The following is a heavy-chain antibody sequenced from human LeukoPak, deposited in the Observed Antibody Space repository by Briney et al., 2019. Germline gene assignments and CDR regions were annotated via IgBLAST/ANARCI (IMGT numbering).Heavy chain of an antibody. CDR3: AKVQGPPPASLWFGYSDY. V-gene: IGHV3-9*01. J-gene: IGHJ4*02. D-gene: IGHD3-10*01. CDR2: ISWNGDSV. CDR1: GFTFDDYA. Sequence: PGGSLRLSCAASGFTFDDYAMLWVRQAPGKGLEWVSAISWNGDSVAYADSVKGRFTISRDNAKNSLYLQMNSLRAEDTALYYCAKVQGPPPASLWFGYSDYWGQGTLVTVSS.